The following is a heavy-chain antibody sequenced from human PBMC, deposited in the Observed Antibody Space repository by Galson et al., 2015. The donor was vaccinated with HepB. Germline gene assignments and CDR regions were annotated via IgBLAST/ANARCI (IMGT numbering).Heavy chain of an antibody. J-gene: IGHJ4*02. CDR1: GFTFSSYG. CDR2: IWYDGSNK. V-gene: IGHV3-33*01. D-gene: IGHD6-6*01. CDR3: ARVIRPNEGQLFPDY. Sequence: SLRLSCAASGFTFSSYGMHWVRQAPGKGLEWVAVIWYDGSNKYYADSVKGRFTVSRDNSKNTLYLQMNSLRAEDTAVYYCARVIRPNEGQLFPDYWGQGTLVTVSS.